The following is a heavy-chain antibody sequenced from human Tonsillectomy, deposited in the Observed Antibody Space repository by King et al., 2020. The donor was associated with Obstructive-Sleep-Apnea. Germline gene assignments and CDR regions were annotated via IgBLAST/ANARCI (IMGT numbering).Heavy chain of an antibody. CDR1: GGSISSYY. D-gene: IGHD3-10*01. CDR3: ARAGFGRLFDY. V-gene: IGHV4-59*01. Sequence: QLQESGPGLVKPSETLSLTCTVSGGSISSYYWSWIRQPPGKGLEWIGYIYYSGSTNYNPSLKSRVTISVDTSKNQFSLKLSSVTAADTAVYYCARAGFGRLFDYWGQGTLVTVSS. CDR2: IYYSGST. J-gene: IGHJ4*02.